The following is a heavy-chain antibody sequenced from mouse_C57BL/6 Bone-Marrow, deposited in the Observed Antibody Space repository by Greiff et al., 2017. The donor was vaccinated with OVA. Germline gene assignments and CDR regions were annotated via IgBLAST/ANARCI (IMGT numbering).Heavy chain of an antibody. CDR3: TRITTVRDYYAMDY. J-gene: IGHJ4*01. CDR1: GFTFSDAW. V-gene: IGHV6-6*01. CDR2: IRNKANNHAT. D-gene: IGHD1-1*01. Sequence: EVKLVESGGGLVQPGGSMKLSCAASGFTFSDAWMDWVRQSPEKGLEWVAEIRNKANNHATYYAESVKGRFTISRDDSKSSVYLQMNSLRAEDTGIYYCTRITTVRDYYAMDYWGQGTSVTVSS.